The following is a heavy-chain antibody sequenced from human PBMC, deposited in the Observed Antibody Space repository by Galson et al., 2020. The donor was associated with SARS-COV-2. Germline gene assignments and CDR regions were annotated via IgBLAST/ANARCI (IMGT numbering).Heavy chain of an antibody. CDR2: ISGSGGST. D-gene: IGHD3-22*01. CDR1: GFTFSSYA. V-gene: IGHV3-23*01. CDR3: AKELGTYYYDSSGYYARNYYYYGMDV. Sequence: GESLKISCAASGFTFSSYAMSWVRQAPGKGLEWVSAISGSGGSTYYADSVKGRFTISRDNSKNTLYLQMNSLRAEDTAVYYCAKELGTYYYDSSGYYARNYYYYGMDVWGQGTTVTVSS. J-gene: IGHJ6*02.